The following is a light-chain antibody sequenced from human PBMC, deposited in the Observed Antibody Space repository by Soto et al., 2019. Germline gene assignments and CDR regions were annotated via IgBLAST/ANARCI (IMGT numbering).Light chain of an antibody. V-gene: IGKV3-15*01. CDR2: DAS. J-gene: IGKJ2*01. Sequence: IVMTQSPATLSVFPGERATLSCRASQSVGSNLAWYQQKPGQGPRLLIYDASTRATGIPARFSGSGSGTEFTLTISSLQSEDFAVYYCQQYNNWPPYTFGQGTKLEI. CDR1: QSVGSN. CDR3: QQYNNWPPYT.